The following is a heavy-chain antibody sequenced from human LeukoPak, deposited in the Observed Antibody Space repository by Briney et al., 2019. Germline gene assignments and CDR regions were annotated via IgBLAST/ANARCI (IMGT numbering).Heavy chain of an antibody. J-gene: IGHJ4*02. V-gene: IGHV4-34*01. Sequence: PSETLSLNCAVYGGSFSGYYWSWIRQPPGKGLEWIGEINHSGSTNYNPSLKSRVTISVDTSKNQFSLKLSSVTAADTAVYYCALHVGYCTNGVCPREGDYWGQGTLVTVSS. CDR2: INHSGST. D-gene: IGHD2-8*01. CDR3: ALHVGYCTNGVCPREGDY. CDR1: GGSFSGYY.